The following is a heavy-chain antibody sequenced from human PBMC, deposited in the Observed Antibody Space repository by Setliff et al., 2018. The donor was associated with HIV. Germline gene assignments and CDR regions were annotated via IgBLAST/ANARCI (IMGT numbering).Heavy chain of an antibody. D-gene: IGHD1-7*01. CDR2: ISAYNGNT. J-gene: IGHJ4*02. CDR1: GYTFTSYG. V-gene: IGHV1-18*01. CDR3: ARVLWELPQGDY. Sequence: ASVKVSCKASGYTFTSYGIIWVRQAPGQGLEWMGWISAYNGNTNYAQKLQGRVTMTTDTSTSTAYMELRSLRPDDTAVYYCARVLWELPQGDYWGQGTLVTVSS.